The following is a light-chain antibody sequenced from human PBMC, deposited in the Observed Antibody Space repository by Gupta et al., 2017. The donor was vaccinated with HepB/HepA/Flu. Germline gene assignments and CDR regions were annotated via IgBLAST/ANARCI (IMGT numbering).Light chain of an antibody. Sequence: ELVLTQSPATLSLSLGERATLSCRASQSVSTYLAWYQQKPGQAPRLLIYDASNRATGVPARFSGSGSGTDITLTISSLEPEDFAVYYCLQAGNWPLTFGQGTQLEIK. CDR1: QSVSTY. J-gene: IGKJ5*01. CDR3: LQAGNWPLT. CDR2: DAS. V-gene: IGKV3-11*01.